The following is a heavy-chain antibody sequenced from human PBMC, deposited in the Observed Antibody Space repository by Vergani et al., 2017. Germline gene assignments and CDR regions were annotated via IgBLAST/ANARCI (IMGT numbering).Heavy chain of an antibody. Sequence: QVQLVQSGAEVKKPGSSVKVSCKASGGPFKNSAFSWVRQAPGQGLEWMGWISAYNGNTNYAQKLQGRVTMTTDTSTSTAYMELRSLRSDDTAVYYCARDPDIVVVPAAPYYYYYYGMDVWGQXP. V-gene: IGHV1-18*01. J-gene: IGHJ6*02. CDR3: ARDPDIVVVPAAPYYYYYYGMDV. D-gene: IGHD2-2*01. CDR1: GGPFKNSA. CDR2: ISAYNGNT.